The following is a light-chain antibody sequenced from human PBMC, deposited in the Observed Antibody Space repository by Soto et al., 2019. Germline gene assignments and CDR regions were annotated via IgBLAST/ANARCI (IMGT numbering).Light chain of an antibody. CDR1: QSISTY. V-gene: IGKV1-39*01. CDR3: QQSYSAPLT. CDR2: AAS. Sequence: DIQMTQSPSSLSASVGDRVTMTCRASQSISTYLNWYQRKPGKAPKDLIYAASSLQSGVPSRFSGSGSGTDFTLSISSLQPEDFATYYCQQSYSAPLTFGGGTLVEIK. J-gene: IGKJ4*01.